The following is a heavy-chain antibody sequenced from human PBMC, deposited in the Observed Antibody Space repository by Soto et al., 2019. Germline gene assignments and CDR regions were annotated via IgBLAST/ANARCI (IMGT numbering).Heavy chain of an antibody. J-gene: IGHJ4*02. CDR1: GYTFTNYH. Sequence: QVQLVQSGAEVKKPGASVKVSCKASGYTFTNYHISWVRQAPGQGREWMGWISAYNGNTNYAQKLQGRVTMTTDTPTRTGYMELRRLRSDDTAVYSCARDSPPPREWGQGTLVTVSS. CDR3: ARDSPPPRE. CDR2: ISAYNGNT. V-gene: IGHV1-18*01.